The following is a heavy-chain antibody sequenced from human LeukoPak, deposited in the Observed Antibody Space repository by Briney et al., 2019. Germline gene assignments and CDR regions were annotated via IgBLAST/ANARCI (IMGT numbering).Heavy chain of an antibody. Sequence: AETLSLTCTVSGGSIRSYYWSRIRQPAGKGLEWLGRIYTSGSTNYNASLKSRVSMSVDTSKNQFSLKLSSVTAADTAVFYCARENSGSYREFDYWGQGTLVTVSS. CDR1: GGSIRSYY. CDR3: ARENSGSYREFDY. D-gene: IGHD1-26*01. V-gene: IGHV4-4*07. CDR2: IYTSGST. J-gene: IGHJ4*02.